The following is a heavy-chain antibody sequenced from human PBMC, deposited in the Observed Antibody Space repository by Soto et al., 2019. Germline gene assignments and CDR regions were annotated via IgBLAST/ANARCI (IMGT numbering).Heavy chain of an antibody. V-gene: IGHV3-23*01. CDR1: GFTFSSYA. J-gene: IGHJ4*02. Sequence: EVQLLESGGGLVQPGGSLRLSCAASGFTFSSYAMSWVRQAPGKGLEWVSAISGSGGSKYYADSVKGRFTISRDNAKNTLYLQMNSLRAEDTAVYYWAKDMRAMTTVPTYVDYWGQGTLVTVSS. D-gene: IGHD4-17*01. CDR3: AKDMRAMTTVPTYVDY. CDR2: ISGSGGSK.